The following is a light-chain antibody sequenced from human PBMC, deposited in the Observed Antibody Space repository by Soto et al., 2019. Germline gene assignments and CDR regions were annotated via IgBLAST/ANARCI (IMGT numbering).Light chain of an antibody. CDR3: SSYTSSRTYYV. CDR1: SSDVGGYNY. Sequence: SVLTQPASVSGSPGQSITISCTGTSSDVGGYNYVSWYQQHPGKAPKLMIYEVSNRPSGVSNRFCGSKSGNTASLTISGLQAEDEADYYCSSYTSSRTYYVFGTGTKVT. CDR2: EVS. J-gene: IGLJ1*01. V-gene: IGLV2-14*01.